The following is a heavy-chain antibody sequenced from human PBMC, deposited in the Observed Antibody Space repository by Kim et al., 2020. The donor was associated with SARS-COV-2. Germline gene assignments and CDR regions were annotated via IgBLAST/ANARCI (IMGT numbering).Heavy chain of an antibody. CDR2: INHSGST. D-gene: IGHD4-17*01. V-gene: IGHV4-34*01. CDR1: GGSFSGYY. CDR3: ARGRGIPMTTVTTGRRYYFDY. Sequence: SETLSLTCAVYGGSFSGYYWSWIRQPPGKGLEWIGEINHSGSTNYNPSLKSRVTISVDTSKNQFSLKLSSVTAADTAVYYCARGRGIPMTTVTTGRRYYFDYWGQGTLVTVSS. J-gene: IGHJ4*02.